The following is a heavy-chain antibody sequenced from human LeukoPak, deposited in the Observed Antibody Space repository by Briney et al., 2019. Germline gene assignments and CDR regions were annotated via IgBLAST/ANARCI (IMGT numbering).Heavy chain of an antibody. CDR1: GFTVSSNY. V-gene: IGHV3-53*05. J-gene: IGHJ3*02. Sequence: GGSLRLSCAASGFTVSSNYMSWVRQAPGKGLEWVSVIYSGGNTYHPHSMKGRFTISRDNSKNTLYLQMNSLRAEDTAVYFCAKYAYNWNAPDGFDMWGQGTMVIVSS. CDR2: IYSGGNT. CDR3: AKYAYNWNAPDGFDM. D-gene: IGHD1-1*01.